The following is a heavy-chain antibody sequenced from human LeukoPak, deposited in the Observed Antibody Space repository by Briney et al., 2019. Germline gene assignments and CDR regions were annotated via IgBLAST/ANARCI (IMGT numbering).Heavy chain of an antibody. D-gene: IGHD2/OR15-2a*01. J-gene: IGHJ5*02. CDR3: AKDRVSPGFNWFDP. CDR1: GVIISSYA. V-gene: IGHV3-23*01. CDR2: INGRGDNT. Sequence: AGGSLRLSCAASGVIISSYAMSWVRQAPGKGLEWVSAINGRGDNTYYADFVKGRFTISRDNSKSTVYLQMNSLRTEDTAVYCCAKDRVSPGFNWFDPWGQGTLVTVSS.